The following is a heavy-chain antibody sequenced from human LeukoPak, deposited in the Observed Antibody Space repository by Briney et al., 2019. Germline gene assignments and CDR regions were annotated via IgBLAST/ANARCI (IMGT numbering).Heavy chain of an antibody. Sequence: GGSVRLSWAASGFTFSSYGMHWVRQAPGKGLEWVAVIWYDGSNKYYADSVKGRSTISRDNSKNTLYLQMNSLRAEDTAVYYCAREVKIAAAGLDYWGQGTLVTVSS. CDR1: GFTFSSYG. D-gene: IGHD6-13*01. V-gene: IGHV3-33*08. J-gene: IGHJ4*02. CDR3: AREVKIAAAGLDY. CDR2: IWYDGSNK.